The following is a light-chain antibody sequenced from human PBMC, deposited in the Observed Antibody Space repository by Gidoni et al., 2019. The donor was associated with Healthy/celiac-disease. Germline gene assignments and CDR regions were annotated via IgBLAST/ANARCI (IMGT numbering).Light chain of an antibody. CDR1: QSVSSSY. V-gene: IGKV3-20*01. Sequence: EIVLTQSPGTLSLSPGERATLSCRASQSVSSSYLAWYKQKPGQAPRLLIYGASSRATGIPDRVSGSGSGTDFTLTISRLEPEDFAVYYCQQYGSSPRTFGPGTKVDIK. J-gene: IGKJ3*01. CDR2: GAS. CDR3: QQYGSSPRT.